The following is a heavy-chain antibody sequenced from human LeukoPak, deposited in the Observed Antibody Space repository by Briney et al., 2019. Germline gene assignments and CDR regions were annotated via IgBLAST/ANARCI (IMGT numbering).Heavy chain of an antibody. Sequence: AETLSLTCTVSGGSINSHYWSWVRQPPGKGLEWIGYIHYSATTNPSFESRVSISVHTSKNQVSLKLRSVTAADAAVYYCARVGIAVWGASDLWGQGTMVTVSS. V-gene: IGHV4-59*11. CDR2: IHYSATT. CDR3: ARVGIAVWGASDL. D-gene: IGHD6-19*01. J-gene: IGHJ3*01. CDR1: GGSINSHY.